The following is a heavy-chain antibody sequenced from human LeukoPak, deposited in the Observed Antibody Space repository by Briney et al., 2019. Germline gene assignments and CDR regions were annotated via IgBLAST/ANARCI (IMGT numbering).Heavy chain of an antibody. D-gene: IGHD3-10*01. CDR3: ARIPLLWFGELWYFDL. V-gene: IGHV4-39*01. CDR1: GGSISSSSYY. J-gene: IGHJ2*01. Sequence: PSETLSLTCTVSGGSISSSSYYWGWIRQPPGKGLEWIGSIYYSGSTYYNPSLKSRVTISVDTSKNQFSLKLSSVTAADTAVYYCARIPLLWFGELWYFDLWGRGTLVTVSS. CDR2: IYYSGST.